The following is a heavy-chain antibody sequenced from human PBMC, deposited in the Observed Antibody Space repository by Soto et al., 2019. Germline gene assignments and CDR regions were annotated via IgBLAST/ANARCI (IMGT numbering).Heavy chain of an antibody. J-gene: IGHJ6*02. CDR1: GFTFRNYA. Sequence: GGSLRLSCAVSGFTFRNYAMHWVRQAPRKGLEWVATISYDGDNKYYTDSVKGPFTISRDNSKNTLYLQMNSLRPEDTAVYYCARPWGQLSTYYYGMDTWGQGTTVTVSS. D-gene: IGHD3-16*01. V-gene: IGHV3-30-3*01. CDR2: ISYDGDNK. CDR3: ARPWGQLSTYYYGMDT.